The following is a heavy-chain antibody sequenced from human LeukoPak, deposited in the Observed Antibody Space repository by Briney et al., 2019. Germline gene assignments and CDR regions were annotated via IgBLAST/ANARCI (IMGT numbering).Heavy chain of an antibody. CDR1: GGSISSSSYY. CDR3: ARNPHYYDSSGYYGRSVVPGRFDP. CDR2: IYYSGST. J-gene: IGHJ5*02. D-gene: IGHD3-22*01. Sequence: PSETLSLTCTVSGGSISSSSYYWGWIRQPPGKGLEWIGSIYYSGSTYYNPSLKSRVTISVDTSKNQFSLKLSSVTAADTAVYYCARNPHYYDSSGYYGRSVVPGRFDPWGQGTLVTVSS. V-gene: IGHV4-39*07.